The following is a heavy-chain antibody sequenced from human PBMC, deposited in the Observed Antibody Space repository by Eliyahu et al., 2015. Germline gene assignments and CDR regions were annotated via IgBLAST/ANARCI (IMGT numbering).Heavy chain of an antibody. D-gene: IGHD6-13*01. Sequence: QVQLQESGPGLVKPSQTLSLTCXVSGGSISIGDYYWSWIRQPAGKGLEWIGRVSSRGNSDYNPSLKSRVSISLSASKNRFSLRLTSMTAADTALYYCAREGSSWYGNWFDPWGQGTLVTVSS. CDR1: GGSISIGDYY. J-gene: IGHJ5*02. CDR2: VSSRGNS. V-gene: IGHV4-61*02. CDR3: AREGSSWYGNWFDP.